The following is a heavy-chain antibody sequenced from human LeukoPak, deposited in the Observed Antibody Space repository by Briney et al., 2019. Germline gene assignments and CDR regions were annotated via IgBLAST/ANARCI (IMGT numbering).Heavy chain of an antibody. CDR1: GFTFSSYG. D-gene: IGHD4-23*01. CDR3: AKNVMTTLIPPAD. CDR2: ISYDGGNT. V-gene: IGHV3-30*18. Sequence: GGSLRLSCAASGFTFSSYGMHWVRQAPGKGLEWMAVISYDGGNTYYSDSVKGRFTISRDNSKNTLYVQMNSLRPDDTAVYYCAKNVMTTLIPPADWGQGTLVTVSS. J-gene: IGHJ4*02.